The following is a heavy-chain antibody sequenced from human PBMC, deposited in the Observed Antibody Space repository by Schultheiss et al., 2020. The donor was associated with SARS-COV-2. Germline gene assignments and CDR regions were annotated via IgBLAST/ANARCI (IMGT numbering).Heavy chain of an antibody. CDR3: ASSPAFWSGWYWYFDL. Sequence: GGSLRLSCAASGFSFLSYAMHWVRQAPGKGLEWVAVISYDGSNKYYADSVKGRFTISRDNSKNTLYLQMSSLRAEDTAVYYCASSPAFWSGWYWYFDLWGRGTLVTVSS. V-gene: IGHV3-30*04. D-gene: IGHD3-3*01. CDR2: ISYDGSNK. J-gene: IGHJ2*01. CDR1: GFSFLSYA.